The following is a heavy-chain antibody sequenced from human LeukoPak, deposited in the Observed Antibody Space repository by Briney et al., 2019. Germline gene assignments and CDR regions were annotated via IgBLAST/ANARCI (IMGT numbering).Heavy chain of an antibody. Sequence: SETLSLTCTVSGGSISSYYWSWIRQPPGKGLEWIGYIYYSGSTTYNPSLKSRVTISVDTSNNQFSLKLSSVTAADTAVYYCARDTSGYRRGSFDYWGQGTLVTVAS. D-gene: IGHD3-22*01. J-gene: IGHJ4*02. CDR3: ARDTSGYRRGSFDY. CDR2: IYYSGST. CDR1: GGSISSYY. V-gene: IGHV4-59*01.